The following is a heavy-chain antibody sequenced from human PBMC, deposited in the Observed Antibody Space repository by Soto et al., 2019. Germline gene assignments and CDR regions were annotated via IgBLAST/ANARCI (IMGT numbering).Heavy chain of an antibody. V-gene: IGHV3-33*01. D-gene: IGHD3-10*01. Sequence: QVQLVESGGGVVQPGRSLRLSCAASGFTFSSYGMHWVRQAPGKGLEWVAVIWYDGSNKYYADSVKGRFTISRDNSKNTLSLQMNGLRAEDTAVYYCARGHLWFGELFKDAFDVWGKGTMVTVSS. CDR3: ARGHLWFGELFKDAFDV. J-gene: IGHJ3*01. CDR1: GFTFSSYG. CDR2: IWYDGSNK.